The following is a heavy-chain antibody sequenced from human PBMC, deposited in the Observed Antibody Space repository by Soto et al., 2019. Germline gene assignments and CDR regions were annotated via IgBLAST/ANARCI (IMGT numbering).Heavy chain of an antibody. CDR1: GFTFSSYG. CDR2: IWYDGSNK. V-gene: IGHV3-33*01. J-gene: IGHJ6*04. Sequence: QVHLVESGGGVVQPGRSLRLSCAASGFTFSSYGMHWVRQAPGKGVEWVAVIWYDGSNKYYADSVKGRFTISRDNSKNTLQLQMNSLRAEDTAVYYCARDTGCSTTTCPPGDVWGKGTTVTVSS. D-gene: IGHD2-2*01. CDR3: ARDTGCSTTTCPPGDV.